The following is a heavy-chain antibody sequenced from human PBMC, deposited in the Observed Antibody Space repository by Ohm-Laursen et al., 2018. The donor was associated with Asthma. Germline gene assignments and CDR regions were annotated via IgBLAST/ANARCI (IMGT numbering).Heavy chain of an antibody. Sequence: SPVKVSCKASGGTFSSYGISWVRQAPGQGLEWMGWISAYNGNTNYAQKLQGRVTMTTDTSTSTAYMELRSLRSDDTAVYYCARKTGYCSSTSCYFDYWGQGTLVTVSS. J-gene: IGHJ4*02. CDR1: GGTFSSYG. CDR3: ARKTGYCSSTSCYFDY. D-gene: IGHD2-2*01. CDR2: ISAYNGNT. V-gene: IGHV1-18*01.